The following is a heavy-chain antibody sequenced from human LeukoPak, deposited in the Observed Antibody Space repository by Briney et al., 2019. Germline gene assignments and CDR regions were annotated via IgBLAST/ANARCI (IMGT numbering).Heavy chain of an antibody. CDR1: GFTFDDYT. CDR2: ISWDGGST. D-gene: IGHD4-23*01. CDR3: AKHNDYGGNQWFDP. J-gene: IGHJ5*02. Sequence: PGGSLRLSCAASGFTFDDYTMHWVRQAPGKDLEWVSLISWDGGSTYYADSVKGRFTISRDNSKNSLYLQTNSLRTEDTALYYCAKHNDYGGNQWFDPWGQGTLVTVSS. V-gene: IGHV3-43*01.